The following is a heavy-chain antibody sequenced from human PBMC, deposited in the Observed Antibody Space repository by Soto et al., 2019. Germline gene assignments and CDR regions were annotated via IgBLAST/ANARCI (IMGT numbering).Heavy chain of an antibody. D-gene: IGHD3-3*01. Sequence: ASVKVSCKASGYAFTGYYMHWVRQAPGQGLEWMGWINPNSGGTNYAQKFQGWVTMTRDTSISTAYMELSRLRSDDTAVYYCARAQVDFWSGYPHFDYWGQGTLVTVSS. J-gene: IGHJ4*02. CDR3: ARAQVDFWSGYPHFDY. V-gene: IGHV1-2*04. CDR2: INPNSGGT. CDR1: GYAFTGYY.